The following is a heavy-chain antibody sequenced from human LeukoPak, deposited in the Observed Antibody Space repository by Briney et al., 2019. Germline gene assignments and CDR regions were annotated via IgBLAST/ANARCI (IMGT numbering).Heavy chain of an antibody. CDR2: TNWNGGST. V-gene: IGHV3-20*04. Sequence: GGSLRLSCAASGFTFDDYGMSWVRQGPGKGREWGSGTNWNGGSTGYADSVKGRFTISRDNAKNSLYLQMNSLRAEDTALYYCAREILFYYDSSGRGAFDIWGQGTMVTVSS. CDR3: AREILFYYDSSGRGAFDI. D-gene: IGHD3-22*01. CDR1: GFTFDDYG. J-gene: IGHJ3*02.